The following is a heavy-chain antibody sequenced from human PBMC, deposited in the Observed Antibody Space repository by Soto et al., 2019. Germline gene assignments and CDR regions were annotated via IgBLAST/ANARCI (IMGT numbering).Heavy chain of an antibody. V-gene: IGHV5-10-1*01. CDR2: IDPSDSYT. CDR3: ASSGGPIWDA. D-gene: IGHD1-26*01. Sequence: PGESLKISCKGSGYSFTSYWISWVRQMPGKGLEWMGRIDPSDSYTNYSPSFQGHVTISADKSISTAYLQWSSLKASDTAMYYCASSGGPIWDAWGQGTTVTVSS. J-gene: IGHJ6*02. CDR1: GYSFTSYW.